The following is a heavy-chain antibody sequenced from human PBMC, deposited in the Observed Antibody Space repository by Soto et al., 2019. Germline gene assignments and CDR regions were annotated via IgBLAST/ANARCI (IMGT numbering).Heavy chain of an antibody. D-gene: IGHD2-15*01. CDR2: IYPGDSDT. J-gene: IGHJ4*02. CDR1: GYSFTSYW. V-gene: IGHV5-51*01. Sequence: GESLKISCKGSGYSFTSYWIGWVRQMPGKGLEWMGIIYPGDSDTRYSPSFQGQVTISADKSISTAYLQWSSLKASDTAMYYCARLEAGYCSGGSCYYFDYWGQGTLVTVSS. CDR3: ARLEAGYCSGGSCYYFDY.